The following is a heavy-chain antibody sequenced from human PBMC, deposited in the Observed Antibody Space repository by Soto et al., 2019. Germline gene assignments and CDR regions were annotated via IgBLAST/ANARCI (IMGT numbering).Heavy chain of an antibody. CDR1: GYTFTSYG. CDR2: ISAYNGNT. V-gene: IGHV1-18*01. D-gene: IGHD4-17*01. J-gene: IGHJ4*02. CDR3: AKESLPEHYGDTLFDY. Sequence: ASVKVSCKASGYTFTSYGISWVRQAPGQGLEWMGWISAYNGNTNYAQKLQGRVTMTTDTSTSTAYMELRSLRPEDTAVYYCAKESLPEHYGDTLFDYWGQGTRVTVSS.